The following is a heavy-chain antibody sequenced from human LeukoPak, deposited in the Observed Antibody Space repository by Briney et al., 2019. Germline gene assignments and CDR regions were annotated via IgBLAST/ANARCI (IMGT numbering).Heavy chain of an antibody. CDR3: AKDQFSWDSSGFWVD. V-gene: IGHV3-30*02. Sequence: GGSLRLSCAASGFTFSSSDMHWVRQAPGKGLEWVAFIRYDGNNKYYADSVKGRLTITRDNSKNTLYLQMNSLRVEDTAVYYCAKDQFSWDSSGFWVDWGQGTLVTVSS. D-gene: IGHD3-22*01. J-gene: IGHJ4*02. CDR1: GFTFSSSD. CDR2: IRYDGNNK.